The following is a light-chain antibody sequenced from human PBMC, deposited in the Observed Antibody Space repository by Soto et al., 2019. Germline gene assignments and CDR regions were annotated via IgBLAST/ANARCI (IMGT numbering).Light chain of an antibody. CDR3: QQHISWPLT. J-gene: IGKJ4*01. CDR2: GAS. CDR1: QSVISTY. Sequence: EIVLTQSPGTLSLSPGERATLSCRASQSVISTYLAWYQQRPGQAPRLLIYGASSRATGIPDRFSGSGSGTDFTLTISRVEPEDFAVYYCQQHISWPLTFGGGTKVDIK. V-gene: IGKV3-20*01.